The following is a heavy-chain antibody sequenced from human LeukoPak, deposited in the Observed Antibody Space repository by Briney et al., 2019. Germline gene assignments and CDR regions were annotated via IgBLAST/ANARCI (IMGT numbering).Heavy chain of an antibody. J-gene: IGHJ4*02. Sequence: GRSLRLSCAASGFTFSSYAMHWVRQAPGKGLEWVAVISFDGSNKNYADSVKGRFPISRDNSKNTLYLQMNSLRAEDTAVYYCARDLNYYDSSGPLGYWGQGTLVTVSS. D-gene: IGHD3-22*01. CDR3: ARDLNYYDSSGPLGY. V-gene: IGHV3-30-3*01. CDR1: GFTFSSYA. CDR2: ISFDGSNK.